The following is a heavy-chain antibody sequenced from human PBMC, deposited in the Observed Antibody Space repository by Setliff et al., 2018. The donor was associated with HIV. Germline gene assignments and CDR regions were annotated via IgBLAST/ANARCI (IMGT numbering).Heavy chain of an antibody. J-gene: IGHJ5*02. Sequence: PSETLSLTCTVSGGSISSGGYCWSWIRQHPGKGLEWIGYIYYSGSTNYKPSLKSRVSISVDTSKTQFSLKLSSVTAADTAVYYCARSTLGARGYAIPPPREFDPWGQGTLVTVSS. CDR2: IYYSGST. CDR3: ARSTLGARGYAIPPPREFDP. CDR1: GGSISSGGYC. D-gene: IGHD2-21*01. V-gene: IGHV4-61*08.